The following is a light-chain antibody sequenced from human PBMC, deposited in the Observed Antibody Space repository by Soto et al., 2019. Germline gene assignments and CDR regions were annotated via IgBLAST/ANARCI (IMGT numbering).Light chain of an antibody. V-gene: IGKV3-20*01. J-gene: IGKJ1*01. CDR1: QRVSSHS. CDR2: GAS. CDR3: HHYPRSSWT. Sequence: EIVLTQSPGTLSLSPGERATLSCRASQRVSSHSLAWYQQKPGQAPRTLIYGASSRATGIPDRFSASGSGTDFTLTISRLEPEDFAVYYFHHYPRSSWTFGQGTKVEVK.